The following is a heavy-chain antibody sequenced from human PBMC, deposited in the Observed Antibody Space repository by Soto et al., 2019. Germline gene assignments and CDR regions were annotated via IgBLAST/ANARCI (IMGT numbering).Heavy chain of an antibody. D-gene: IGHD2-15*01. V-gene: IGHV3-53*02. CDR2: VYTTGST. J-gene: IGHJ6*02. Sequence: EVQLVETGGGLIQPGGSLKLSCAASGFTVSRNYMSWVRQAPGKGLEWVSIVYTTGSTYYADFVKGRFTISRDNSKNTLYLEMNSLRAEDTAVYYCARDSVAGGYYYSYGLDVWGQGTTVTVSS. CDR1: GFTVSRNY. CDR3: ARDSVAGGYYYSYGLDV.